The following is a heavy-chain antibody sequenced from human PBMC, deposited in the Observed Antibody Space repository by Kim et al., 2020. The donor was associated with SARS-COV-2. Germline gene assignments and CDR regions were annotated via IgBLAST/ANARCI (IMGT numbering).Heavy chain of an antibody. CDR2: IYPGDSDT. V-gene: IGHV5-51*01. D-gene: IGHD4-17*01. Sequence: GESLKISCKGSGYSFTSYWIGWVRQMPGKGLEWMGIIYPGDSDTRYSPSFQGQVTISADKSISTAYLQWSSLKASDTAMYYCASNVAPGDSGATVTTSVTWFDPWGQGTLVTVSS. CDR1: GYSFTSYW. J-gene: IGHJ5*02. CDR3: ASNVAPGDSGATVTTSVTWFDP.